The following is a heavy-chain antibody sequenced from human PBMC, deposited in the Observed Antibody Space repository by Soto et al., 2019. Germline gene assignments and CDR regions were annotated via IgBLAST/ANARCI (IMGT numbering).Heavy chain of an antibody. CDR1: GYTFTSYD. CDR2: MNPNSGNT. CDR3: ARGRGYSGYDFGDY. J-gene: IGHJ4*02. Sequence: QVQLVQSGAEVKKPGASVKVSCKASGYTFTSYDINWVRQATGQGLEWMGWMNPNSGNTGYAQKFQGRVTMTRNTSISTADMELSSLRSEDTAVEYGARGRGYSGYDFGDYWGQGTLVTVSS. V-gene: IGHV1-8*01. D-gene: IGHD5-12*01.